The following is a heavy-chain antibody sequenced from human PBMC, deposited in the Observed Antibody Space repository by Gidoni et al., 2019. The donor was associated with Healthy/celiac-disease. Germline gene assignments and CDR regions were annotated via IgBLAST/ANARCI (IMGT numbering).Heavy chain of an antibody. Sequence: EVQLVESGGGLVQPVGSLRLSCAASGFIFSSYSMKWVRQAPGKGLEWVSYISSSSSTIYYVDSVKGRFTISRDNAKNSLYLQMNSLRDEDTAVYYCARDPHSSSWYGDFDYWGQGTLVTVSS. CDR3: ARDPHSSSWYGDFDY. J-gene: IGHJ4*02. D-gene: IGHD6-13*01. CDR2: ISSSSSTI. V-gene: IGHV3-48*02. CDR1: GFIFSSYS.